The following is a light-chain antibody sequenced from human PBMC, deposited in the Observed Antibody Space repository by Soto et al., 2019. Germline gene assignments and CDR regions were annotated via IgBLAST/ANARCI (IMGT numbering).Light chain of an antibody. J-gene: IGKJ1*01. CDR3: QQTYSTPPT. Sequence: DIQMTQSPSSLSASVGDRVTITCRASQSISTYLNWYQQKAGLAPKLLIYAASSLQSGVPSRFSGSGSGTDFTHTISRLQPEDFATYYCQQTYSTPPTFGQGTKVDIK. V-gene: IGKV1-39*01. CDR2: AAS. CDR1: QSISTY.